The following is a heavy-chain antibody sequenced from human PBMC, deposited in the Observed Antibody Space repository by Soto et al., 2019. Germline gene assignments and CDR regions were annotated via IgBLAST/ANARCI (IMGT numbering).Heavy chain of an antibody. Sequence: QVQLVQSGAEVTKPGASVKISCKTSGRTSPPYNVHWVRQAPGQGLEWMGIINPSGDSTTYAQNFQGRVSMTSDSSTTTVCMELRSLTSEDTAMYYCVRDAWGPDYWGQGTLVTVSS. V-gene: IGHV1-46*01. CDR2: INPSGDST. CDR3: VRDAWGPDY. J-gene: IGHJ4*02. CDR1: GRTSPPYN. D-gene: IGHD7-27*01.